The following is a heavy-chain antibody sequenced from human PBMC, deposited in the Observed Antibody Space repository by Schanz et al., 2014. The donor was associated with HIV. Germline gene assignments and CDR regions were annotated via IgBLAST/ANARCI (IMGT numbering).Heavy chain of an antibody. Sequence: EVQLLESGGGLEQPGGSLRLSCAASGSTFSSYWMHWVRQAPGKGLVWVSRINSDGSSTNYADSVKGRLTISRDNAKNTVYLQAKSLRPEDTAVYYCAKDRNQYDSRYIGKGNYYYYYGMDVWGQGTTVTVSS. V-gene: IGHV3-74*01. D-gene: IGHD3-22*01. CDR2: INSDGSST. J-gene: IGHJ6*02. CDR3: AKDRNQYDSRYIGKGNYYYYYGMDV. CDR1: GSTFSSYW.